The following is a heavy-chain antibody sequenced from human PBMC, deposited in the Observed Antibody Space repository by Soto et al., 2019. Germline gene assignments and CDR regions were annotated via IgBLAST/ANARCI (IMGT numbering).Heavy chain of an antibody. CDR1: GGSISSYY. D-gene: IGHD5-12*01. CDR2: IYYSGST. V-gene: IGHV4-59*01. J-gene: IGHJ4*02. Sequence: SETLSLTCTVSGGSISSYYWSWIRQPPGKGLEWIGYIYYSGSTNYNPSLKSRVTISVDTSKNQFSLKLSSVTAADTAVYYCARARVDIVATHNFDHWGQGTLVTV. CDR3: ARARVDIVATHNFDH.